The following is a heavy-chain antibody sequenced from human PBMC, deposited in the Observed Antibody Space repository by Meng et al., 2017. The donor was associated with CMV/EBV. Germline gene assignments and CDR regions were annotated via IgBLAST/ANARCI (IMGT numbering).Heavy chain of an antibody. CDR3: AKDLGVYSSSSLDY. J-gene: IGHJ4*02. Sequence: ETLSLTCTVSGGSISSSSYYWGWIRQPPGKGLEWVSAISGSGGSTYYADSVKGRFTISRDNSKNTLYLQMNSLRAEDTAVYYCAKDLGVYSSSSLDYWGQGTLVTVSS. CDR1: GGSISSSSYY. D-gene: IGHD6-6*01. V-gene: IGHV3-23*01. CDR2: ISGSGGST.